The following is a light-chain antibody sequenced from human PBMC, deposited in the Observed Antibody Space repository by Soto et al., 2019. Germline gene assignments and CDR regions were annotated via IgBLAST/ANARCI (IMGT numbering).Light chain of an antibody. CDR2: EVS. Sequence: QSALTQPPSASGSPGQSVTISCTGTSSDVGGYNYVSWYQQHPGKAPKLMLYEVSKRPSGVPDRFSGSKSGNTASLTVSGLQAEDEGDYYCSSDAGSNNLVFGGGTKLTVL. CDR1: SSDVGGYNY. V-gene: IGLV2-8*01. J-gene: IGLJ2*01. CDR3: SSDAGSNNLV.